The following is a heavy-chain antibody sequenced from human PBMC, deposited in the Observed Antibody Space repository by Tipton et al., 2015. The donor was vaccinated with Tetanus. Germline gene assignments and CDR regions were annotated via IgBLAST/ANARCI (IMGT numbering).Heavy chain of an antibody. CDR3: ARLREIVSRSGWDFDY. Sequence: VKPSETLSLTCSVSGGSISGSSYYWSWIRQPPGKALEWIGSIYYSGSTFNPPSLQSRVTISVDTSKNHFSLRLSSVTAADTAVYYCARLREIVSRSGWDFDYWGQGILVTVSS. CDR2: IYYSGST. V-gene: IGHV4-39*01. D-gene: IGHD5/OR15-5a*01. J-gene: IGHJ4*02. CDR1: GGSISGSSYY.